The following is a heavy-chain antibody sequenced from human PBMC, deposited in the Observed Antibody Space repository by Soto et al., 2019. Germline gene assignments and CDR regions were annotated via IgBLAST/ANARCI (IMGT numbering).Heavy chain of an antibody. V-gene: IGHV1-24*01. CDR2: FDPEDGET. CDR3: ATDRVVPAATRTYYFDY. J-gene: IGHJ4*02. CDR1: VYTLTELS. Sequence: ASVKVSCKVSVYTLTELSIHWVRQAHGKGLEWMGGFDPEDGETIYAQKFQGRVTMTEDTSTDTAYMELSSLRSEDTAVYYCATDRVVPAATRTYYFDYWGQGTLVTVSS. D-gene: IGHD2-2*01.